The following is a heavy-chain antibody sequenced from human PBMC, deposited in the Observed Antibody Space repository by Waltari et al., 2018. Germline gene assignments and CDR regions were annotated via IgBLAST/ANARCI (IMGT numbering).Heavy chain of an antibody. J-gene: IGHJ4*02. D-gene: IGHD5-12*01. CDR3: ARSYSGYDYDS. V-gene: IGHV4-4*07. Sequence: QVQLQESGPGLVKPSETLSLTCTVRGGPISRYYWSWTRQLSGEGLEWLGRISTSGNTKFNPSLESRVTVSVDTSKNQFSLKLSSVTAADTAVYYCARSYSGYDYDSWGQGTLVTVSS. CDR1: GGPISRYY. CDR2: ISTSGNT.